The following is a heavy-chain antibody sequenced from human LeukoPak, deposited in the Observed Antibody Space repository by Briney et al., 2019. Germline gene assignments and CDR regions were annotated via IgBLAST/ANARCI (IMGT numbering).Heavy chain of an antibody. D-gene: IGHD6-13*01. CDR2: INHSGSA. CDR1: GGSFSGYY. Sequence: SETLSLTCAVYGGSFSGYYWSWIRQPPGKGLEWIGEINHSGSANYNPSLKSRVTISVDTSKNQFSLKLSSVTAADTAVYYCARVGCSSSWTPDYWGQGTLVTVPS. J-gene: IGHJ4*02. CDR3: ARVGCSSSWTPDY. V-gene: IGHV4-34*01.